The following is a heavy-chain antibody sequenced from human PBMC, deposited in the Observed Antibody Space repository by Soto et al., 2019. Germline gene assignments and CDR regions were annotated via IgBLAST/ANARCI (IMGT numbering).Heavy chain of an antibody. CDR2: ISYDGSNK. Sequence: GGSLRLSCAASGFTFSSYGMHWVRQAPGKGLEWVAVISYDGSNKYYADSVKGRFTISRDNSKNTLYLQMNSLRAEDTAVYYCAKDRIAVAGPLDYWGQGTLVTVSS. D-gene: IGHD6-19*01. CDR3: AKDRIAVAGPLDY. V-gene: IGHV3-30*18. CDR1: GFTFSSYG. J-gene: IGHJ4*02.